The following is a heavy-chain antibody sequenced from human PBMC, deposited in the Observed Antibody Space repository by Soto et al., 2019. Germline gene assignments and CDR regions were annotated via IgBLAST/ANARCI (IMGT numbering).Heavy chain of an antibody. CDR2: IWYDGSNK. V-gene: IGHV3-33*01. Sequence: GGSLRLSCAASGFTFSSYGMHWVRQAPGKGLEWVAVIWYDGSNKYYADSVKGRFTISRDNSKNTLYLQMNSLRAEDTAVYYCASGPARYDFWSGSNAFDIWGQGTMVTVSS. J-gene: IGHJ3*02. CDR1: GFTFSSYG. CDR3: ASGPARYDFWSGSNAFDI. D-gene: IGHD3-3*01.